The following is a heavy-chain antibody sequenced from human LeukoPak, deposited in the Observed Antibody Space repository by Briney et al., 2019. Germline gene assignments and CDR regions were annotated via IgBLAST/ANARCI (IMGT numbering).Heavy chain of an antibody. CDR3: ARLPNYFGAGSDYPFDY. V-gene: IGHV3-48*04. CDR1: GFTFSNYN. Sequence: GGSLRLSCAASGFTFSNYNMNWVRQAPGKGLEWLSYITDNSSTIYYADSVKGRFTISRDNAKNSLYLQMNSLRAEDTAVYYCARLPNYFGAGSDYPFDYWGQGTLVTVSS. CDR2: ITDNSSTI. D-gene: IGHD3-10*01. J-gene: IGHJ4*02.